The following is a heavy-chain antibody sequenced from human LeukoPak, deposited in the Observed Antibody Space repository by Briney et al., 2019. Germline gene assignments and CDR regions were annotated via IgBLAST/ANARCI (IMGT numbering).Heavy chain of an antibody. J-gene: IGHJ4*02. CDR3: APLGYCSGDDCHRPY. CDR1: GGSISSHNW. Sequence: SETLSLTCAVSGGSISSHNWWSWVRPPPGRGLEWIGEIYHSGSTNYNPSLKSRVTISVDKSKNQFSLKLNSVTAADTAVYYCAPLGYCSGDDCHRPYWGQGALVTVSS. D-gene: IGHD2-15*01. CDR2: IYHSGST. V-gene: IGHV4-4*02.